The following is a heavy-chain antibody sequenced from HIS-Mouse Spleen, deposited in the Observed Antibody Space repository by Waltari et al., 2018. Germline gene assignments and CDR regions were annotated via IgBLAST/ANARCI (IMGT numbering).Heavy chain of an antibody. CDR3: AREIPYSSSWYDWYFDL. CDR1: GGSISSSSYY. J-gene: IGHJ2*01. Sequence: QLQLQESGPGLVKPSETLSLTCTVSGGSISSSSYYWGWIRQPPGKGLEWIGSIYYSVSTYDNPSLKSRVTISVDTSKNQFSLKLSSVTAADTAVYYCAREIPYSSSWYDWYFDLWGRGTLVTVSS. V-gene: IGHV4-39*07. D-gene: IGHD6-13*01. CDR2: IYYSVST.